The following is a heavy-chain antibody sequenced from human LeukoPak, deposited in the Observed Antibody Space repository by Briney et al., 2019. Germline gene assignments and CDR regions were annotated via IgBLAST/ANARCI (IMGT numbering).Heavy chain of an antibody. J-gene: IGHJ4*02. CDR3: AKTRPLDSSSWSHGDY. CDR2: IWSDGSNK. Sequence: GGSLRLSCAASGFAFSSYGMHWVRQAPGRGLDWVTFIWSDGSNKYYVDSVKGRFTISRDNSKNTLYLQMNSLRDEDTAVYYCAKTRPLDSSSWSHGDYWGQGTLVTVSS. CDR1: GFAFSSYG. V-gene: IGHV3-30*02. D-gene: IGHD6-13*01.